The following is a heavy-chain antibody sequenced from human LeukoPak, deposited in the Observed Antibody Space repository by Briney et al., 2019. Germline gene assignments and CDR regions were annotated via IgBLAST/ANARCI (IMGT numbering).Heavy chain of an antibody. V-gene: IGHV4-61*02. D-gene: IGHD4-11*01. Sequence: SETLSLTCTVSGGSISSGSYYWSWIRQPAGKGLEWIGRIYTSGNTNYNPSLKSRVTISVDTSKNQFSLKLSSVTAADTAVYYCARDPRPSTGNYYYYYMDVWGKGTTVTVSS. CDR1: GGSISSGSYY. CDR2: IYTSGNT. CDR3: ARDPRPSTGNYYYYYMDV. J-gene: IGHJ6*03.